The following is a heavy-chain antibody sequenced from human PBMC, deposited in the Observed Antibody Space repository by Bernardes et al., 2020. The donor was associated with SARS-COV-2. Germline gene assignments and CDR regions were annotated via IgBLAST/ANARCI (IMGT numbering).Heavy chain of an antibody. V-gene: IGHV3-23*01. J-gene: IGHJ6*02. Sequence: GGSLRLSCAASGFTFSSYAMSWVRQAPGKGLEWVSAISGSGGSTYYADSVKGRFTISRDNSKNTLYLQMNSLRAEDTAVYYCAKSPPYLRYFDWLKAYYYYGMDVWGQGTTVTVSS. D-gene: IGHD3-9*01. CDR2: ISGSGGST. CDR3: AKSPPYLRYFDWLKAYYYYGMDV. CDR1: GFTFSSYA.